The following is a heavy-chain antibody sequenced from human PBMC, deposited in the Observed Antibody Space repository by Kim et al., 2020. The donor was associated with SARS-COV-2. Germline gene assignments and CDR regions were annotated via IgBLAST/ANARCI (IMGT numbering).Heavy chain of an antibody. CDR3: ASGGWSSSRWFDP. Sequence: RYNPSFQGQVTISVAKSISTAYLQWSSLKASDTAMYYCASGGWSSSRWFDPWGQGTLVTVSS. D-gene: IGHD6-19*01. J-gene: IGHJ5*02. V-gene: IGHV5-51*01.